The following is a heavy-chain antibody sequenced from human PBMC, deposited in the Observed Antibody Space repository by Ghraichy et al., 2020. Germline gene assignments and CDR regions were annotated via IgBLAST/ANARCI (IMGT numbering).Heavy chain of an antibody. Sequence: SQTLSLTCAVYGGSFSGYYWSWIRQPPGKGLEWIGEINHSGSTNYNPSLKSRVTISVDTSKNQFSLKLSSVTAADTAVYYCARRSGVLVVYAIVFDYWGQGTLVTVSS. CDR3: ARRSGVLVVYAIVFDY. J-gene: IGHJ4*02. D-gene: IGHD2-8*02. CDR1: GGSFSGYY. V-gene: IGHV4-34*01. CDR2: INHSGST.